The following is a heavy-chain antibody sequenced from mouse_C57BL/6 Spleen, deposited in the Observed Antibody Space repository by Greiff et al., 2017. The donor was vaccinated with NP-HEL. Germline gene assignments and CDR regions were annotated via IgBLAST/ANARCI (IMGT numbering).Heavy chain of an antibody. CDR3: ARGVYGNHGYFDY. J-gene: IGHJ2*01. Sequence: EVQLVESGGGLVKPGGSLKLSCAASGFTFSDYGMHWVRPAPEKGLEWVAYISSGSSTIYYADTVKGRFTISRDNAKNTLFLQMTSLRSEDTAMYYCARGVYGNHGYFDYWGQGTTLTVSS. CDR2: ISSGSSTI. CDR1: GFTFSDYG. V-gene: IGHV5-17*01. D-gene: IGHD2-1*01.